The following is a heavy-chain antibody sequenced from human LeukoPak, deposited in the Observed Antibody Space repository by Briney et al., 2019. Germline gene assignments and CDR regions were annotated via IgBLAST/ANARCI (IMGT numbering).Heavy chain of an antibody. CDR1: GFSFSSYG. Sequence: GGSLRLSCAASGFSFSSYGMHWVRQAPGKGLEWVGRIKSKTDGGTTDYAAPVKGRFTISRDDSKNTLYLQMNSLKTEDTAVYYCTTDAAGGDGLLWFGELLYPLAGPNYYYYGMDVWGQGTTVTVSS. V-gene: IGHV3-15*01. J-gene: IGHJ6*02. D-gene: IGHD3-10*01. CDR3: TTDAAGGDGLLWFGELLYPLAGPNYYYYGMDV. CDR2: IKSKTDGGTT.